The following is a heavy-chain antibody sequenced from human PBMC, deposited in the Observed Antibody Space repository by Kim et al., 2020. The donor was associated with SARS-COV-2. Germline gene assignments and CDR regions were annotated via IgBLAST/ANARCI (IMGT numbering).Heavy chain of an antibody. CDR2: ITAGGDDT. D-gene: IGHD6-25*01. J-gene: IGHJ4*02. Sequence: GGSLRLSCAASGFIFKNYAMTWVRQAPGKGLEWVAAITAGGDDTYHADSVKGRFGISRDNSENTLYLQMNSLRAEDAARYYCAKGSASGRPYYFDYWGQG. CDR1: GFIFKNYA. V-gene: IGHV3-23*01. CDR3: AKGSASGRPYYFDY.